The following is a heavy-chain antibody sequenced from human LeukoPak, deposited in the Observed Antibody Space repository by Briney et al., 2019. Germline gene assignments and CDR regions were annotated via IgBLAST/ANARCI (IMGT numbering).Heavy chain of an antibody. J-gene: IGHJ4*02. D-gene: IGHD3-3*01. Sequence: GGSLRLSCAESGFSFSSYGMHWVRQATGKGLEWVEFIRYDGSNKYYADSVKGRFTISRDNSKNTLYLQMNSLRAEDTAVYYCAKDRPGSDFWSGYYPYYFDYWGQGTLVTVSS. CDR2: IRYDGSNK. CDR3: AKDRPGSDFWSGYYPYYFDY. V-gene: IGHV3-30*02. CDR1: GFSFSSYG.